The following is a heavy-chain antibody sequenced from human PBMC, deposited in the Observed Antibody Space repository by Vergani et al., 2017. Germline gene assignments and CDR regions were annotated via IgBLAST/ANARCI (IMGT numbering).Heavy chain of an antibody. CDR2: IYPGDSDT. V-gene: IGHV5-51*01. CDR1: GYSFTSYW. Sequence: EVQLVESGAEVKKPGESLKISCKGSGYSFTSYWIGWVRQMPGKGLEWMGIIYPGDSDTRYSPSFQGQVTISADKSISTAYLQWSRLKASDTAMYYFARQAVKDGYNLQIPRLFDYWSQGTLLTVSS. D-gene: IGHD5-24*01. CDR3: ARQAVKDGYNLQIPRLFDY. J-gene: IGHJ4*02.